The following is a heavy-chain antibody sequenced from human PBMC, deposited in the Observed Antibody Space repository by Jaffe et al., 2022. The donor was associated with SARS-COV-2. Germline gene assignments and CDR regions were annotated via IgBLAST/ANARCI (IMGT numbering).Heavy chain of an antibody. CDR3: ARSTSGSYWAPQSYYMDV. D-gene: IGHD3-10*01. J-gene: IGHJ6*03. CDR2: IDASGNTK. Sequence: QVQLVESGGGLVKPGGSLKLPCAASGFNFSDYYMSWIRQAPGKGLEWISYIDASGNTKYYADSVKGRFTISRDNAKNSLSLQMNSLRAEDTAVYYCARSTSGSYWAPQSYYMDVWGKGTPVTVSS. V-gene: IGHV3-11*01. CDR1: GFNFSDYY.